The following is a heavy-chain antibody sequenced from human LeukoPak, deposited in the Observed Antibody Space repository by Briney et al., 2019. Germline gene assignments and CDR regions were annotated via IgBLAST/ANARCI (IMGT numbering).Heavy chain of an antibody. CDR3: ARVYYGSGSYSYFDY. D-gene: IGHD3-10*01. CDR1: GYTFTSYG. CDR2: ISAYNGNT. V-gene: IGHV1-18*01. Sequence: ASVKVSCKASGYTFTSYGISWVRQAPGQGLEWMGWISAYNGNTDYAQNLQGRVTMTTDSSTTTAYMELRSLRSDDTAVYYCARVYYGSGSYSYFDYWGQGTLVTVSS. J-gene: IGHJ4*02.